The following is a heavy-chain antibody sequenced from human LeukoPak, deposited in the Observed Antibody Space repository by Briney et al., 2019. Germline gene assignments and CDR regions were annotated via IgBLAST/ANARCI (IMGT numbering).Heavy chain of an antibody. CDR1: GFTFSSYE. Sequence: GGSLRLSCAASGFTFSSYEMNWVRQAPGKGLEWVSYISSSGSTIYYADSVKGRFTISRDNAKNSLYLQMNSLRAEDTAVYYCARVRDGSGSYYSYYYYMDVWGKGTTVTISS. J-gene: IGHJ6*03. CDR2: ISSSGSTI. CDR3: ARVRDGSGSYYSYYYYMDV. D-gene: IGHD3-10*01. V-gene: IGHV3-48*03.